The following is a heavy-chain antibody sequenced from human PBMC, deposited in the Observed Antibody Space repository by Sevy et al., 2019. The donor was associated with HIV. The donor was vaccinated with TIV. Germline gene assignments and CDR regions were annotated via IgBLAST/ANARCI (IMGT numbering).Heavy chain of an antibody. Sequence: GGSLRLSCAASGFSINNYAMTWVRQAPGKGLEWVSNITAPGGSAYLADSVNGRFTISSDTSVNKLFLQMDSLRVEDTAIYYCAKAQGEWGTPFALDVWGQGTTVTVSS. D-gene: IGHD3-16*01. CDR1: GFSINNYA. CDR2: ITAPGGSA. CDR3: AKAQGEWGTPFALDV. V-gene: IGHV3-23*01. J-gene: IGHJ6*02.